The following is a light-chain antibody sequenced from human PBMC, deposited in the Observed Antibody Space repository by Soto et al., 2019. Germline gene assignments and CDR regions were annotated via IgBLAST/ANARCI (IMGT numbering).Light chain of an antibody. J-gene: IGLJ2*01. CDR3: LLSYSGARLVV. V-gene: IGLV7-46*01. CDR1: TGAVTSGHY. CDR2: DTS. Sequence: QAVVTQEPSLTVSPGGTVTLTCGSSTGAVTSGHYPYWFQQKPGQAPRTLIYDTSNKHSWTPARFSGSLLGGKAALTLSGAQLEDEAEYYWLLSYSGARLVVFGGGTKLTVL.